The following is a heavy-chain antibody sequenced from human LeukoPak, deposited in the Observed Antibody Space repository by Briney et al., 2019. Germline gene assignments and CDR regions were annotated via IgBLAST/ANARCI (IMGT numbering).Heavy chain of an antibody. CDR3: ARDGIVVVPAATDAFDI. D-gene: IGHD2-2*01. CDR1: GGSISSGDYY. CDR2: IYYSGST. J-gene: IGHJ3*02. V-gene: IGHV4-30-4*08. Sequence: SETLSLTCTVSGGSISSGDYYWSWIRQPPGKGLEWIGYIYYSGSTYYNPSLKSRVTISVDTSKNQFSLKLSSVTAADTAVYYCARDGIVVVPAATDAFDIWGQGTMVTVSS.